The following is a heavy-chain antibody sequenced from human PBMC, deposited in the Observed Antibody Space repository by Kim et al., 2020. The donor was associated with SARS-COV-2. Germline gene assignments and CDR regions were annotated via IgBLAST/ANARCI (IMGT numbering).Heavy chain of an antibody. CDR2: INHSGGT. D-gene: IGHD3-3*01. CDR1: GGSFSGYH. CDR3: ARGGAGVGPSPILGLGPYSDYYGMDV. V-gene: IGHV4-34*01. J-gene: IGHJ6*02. Sequence: SETLSLTCAVFGGSFSGYHWTWIRQSPGKGLEWIGEINHSGGTNCNPSPNSRVTISLDTSTNQFTLKLGSVGAADTAVSYCARGGAGVGPSPILGLGPYSDYYGMDVWGQGTTVTVSS.